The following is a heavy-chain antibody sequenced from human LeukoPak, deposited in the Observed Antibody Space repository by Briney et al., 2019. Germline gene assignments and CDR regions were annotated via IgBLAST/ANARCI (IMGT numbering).Heavy chain of an antibody. V-gene: IGHV3-53*01. CDR3: ARVVYSYADY. D-gene: IGHD5-18*01. CDR2: IYSGGST. Sequence: PGGFLRLSCAASGFTASNNYMSWVRQAPGKGLEWVSVIYSGGSTYYADSVKGRFTISRDNSKNTLYLQMNSLRAEDTAVYYCARVVYSYADYWGQGTLVTVSS. J-gene: IGHJ4*02. CDR1: GFTASNNY.